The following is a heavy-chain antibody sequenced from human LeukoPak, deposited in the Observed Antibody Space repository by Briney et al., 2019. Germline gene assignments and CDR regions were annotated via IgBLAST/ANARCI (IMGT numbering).Heavy chain of an antibody. J-gene: IGHJ4*02. D-gene: IGHD5-18*01. Sequence: PGGSLRLSCVASGFIFSSNSMNWVRQAPGKGLELVSHIRSSGSNMYYADSVKGRFTISRDNSKNTLYLQMNSLRAEDTAVYYCAKVRGYTYGDDYWGQGTLVTVSS. V-gene: IGHV3-48*01. CDR3: AKVRGYTYGDDY. CDR1: GFIFSSNS. CDR2: IRSSGSNM.